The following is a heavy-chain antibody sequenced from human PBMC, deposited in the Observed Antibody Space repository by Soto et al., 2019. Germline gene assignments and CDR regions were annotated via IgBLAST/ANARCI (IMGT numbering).Heavy chain of an antibody. CDR1: GGSISSYY. V-gene: IGHV4-59*01. Sequence: SETLSLTCTVSGGSISSYYWSWIRQPPGKGLEWIGYIYYSGSTNYNPSLKSRVTISVDTSKNQFSLKLSSVTAADTAVYYCARIIAVAGTSYYYYYMDVWGKGTTVTVS. CDR2: IYYSGST. CDR3: ARIIAVAGTSYYYYYMDV. J-gene: IGHJ6*03. D-gene: IGHD6-19*01.